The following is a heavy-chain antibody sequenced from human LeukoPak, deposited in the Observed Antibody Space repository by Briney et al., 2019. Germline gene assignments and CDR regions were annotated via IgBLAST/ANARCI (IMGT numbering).Heavy chain of an antibody. J-gene: IGHJ4*02. CDR1: GYTFSSYG. D-gene: IGHD5-18*01. Sequence: ASVKVSCKASGYTFSSYGISWVRQAPGQGLEWMGWISAYNGNTNDAQKFQGRVTMTRDTSISTAYMELSRLRSDDTAVYYCARVKLLMDTAMVRGTGSWRAERYFDYWGQGTLVTVSS. V-gene: IGHV1-18*01. CDR2: ISAYNGNT. CDR3: ARVKLLMDTAMVRGTGSWRAERYFDY.